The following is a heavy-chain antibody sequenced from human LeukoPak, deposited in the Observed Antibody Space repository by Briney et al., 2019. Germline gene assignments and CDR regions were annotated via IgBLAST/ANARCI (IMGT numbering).Heavy chain of an antibody. D-gene: IGHD3-3*01. CDR2: ISYDGSNK. CDR3: ANAWSDYDY. V-gene: IGHV3-30-3*01. J-gene: IGHJ4*02. CDR1: GFTFSSYA. Sequence: PGRSLRLSCAASGFTFSSYAMHWVRQAPGKGLEWVAVISYDGSNKYYADSVKGRFTISRDNAKSSLYLQMNSLRAEDTAVYYCANAWSDYDYWGQGTLVTVSS.